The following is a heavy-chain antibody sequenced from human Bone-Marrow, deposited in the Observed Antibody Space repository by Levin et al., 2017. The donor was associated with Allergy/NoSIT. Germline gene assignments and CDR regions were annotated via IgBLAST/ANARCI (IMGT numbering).Heavy chain of an antibody. J-gene: IGHJ4*02. CDR1: GFTFTTYW. D-gene: IGHD3-16*01. CDR3: ARLGQGDDY. CDR2: IYPGDSDT. Sequence: GGSLRLSCKGSGFTFTTYWIGWVRQMPGKGLEWMGIIYPGDSDTRYSPSFQGQVTISADKSISTAYLQWSSLKASDTAIYYCARLGQGDDYWGQGTLVTVSS. V-gene: IGHV5-51*01.